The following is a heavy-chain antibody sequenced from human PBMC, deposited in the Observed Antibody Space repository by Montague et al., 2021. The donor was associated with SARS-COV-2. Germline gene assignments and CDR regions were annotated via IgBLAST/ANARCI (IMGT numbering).Heavy chain of an antibody. CDR1: GDSVSTNNTT. D-gene: IGHD6-13*01. J-gene: IGHJ4*02. CDR3: GRVFAPAGTFDF. CDR2: TYFRSKWYN. Sequence: SAIPGDSVSTNNTTWNWVRQSPSGDLEWLGRTYFRSKWYNDYAVSVKSRITINPDTSKNQFSLQLKPVTPKDTAIYFCGRVFAPAGTFDFWGQGTLVTVSS. V-gene: IGHV6-1*01.